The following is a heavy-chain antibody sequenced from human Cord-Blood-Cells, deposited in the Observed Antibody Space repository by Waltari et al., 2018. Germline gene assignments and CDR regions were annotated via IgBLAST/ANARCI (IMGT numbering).Heavy chain of an antibody. CDR3: ARGGCSSTSCYYFDY. CDR1: GGSFSGYY. CDR2: INHSGST. V-gene: IGHV4-34*01. Sequence: QVPLQQWGAGRLKPSETLSLTCAVYGGSFSGYYWSWIRQPPGKGLEWIGEINHSGSTNYNPSLKSRVTISVDTSKNQFSLKLSSVTAADTAVYYCARGGCSSTSCYYFDYWGQGTLVTVSS. J-gene: IGHJ4*02. D-gene: IGHD2-2*01.